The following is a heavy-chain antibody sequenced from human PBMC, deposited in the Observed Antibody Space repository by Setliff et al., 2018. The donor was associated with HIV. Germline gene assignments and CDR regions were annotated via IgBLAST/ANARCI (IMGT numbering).Heavy chain of an antibody. J-gene: IGHJ5*02. Sequence: SETLSLTCPVSGDSTSSYYWSWIRQPPGKGLEWIGSIYFTGSSDNNPSLKSRVTLSVDTSKNRFSLNLRSVTAADTAVYYCARGFGSLDPWGKGTLVTVSS. D-gene: IGHD1-26*01. CDR3: ARGFGSLDP. V-gene: IGHV4-59*08. CDR1: GDSTSSYY. CDR2: IYFTGSS.